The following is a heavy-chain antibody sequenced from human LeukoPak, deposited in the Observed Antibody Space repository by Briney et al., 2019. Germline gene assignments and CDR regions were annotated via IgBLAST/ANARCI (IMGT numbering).Heavy chain of an antibody. V-gene: IGHV1-46*01. CDR2: INPSGGST. J-gene: IGHJ1*01. CDR3: ARDQLYCSGGSCYSSGSNFQH. Sequence: ASVKVSCKASGYTFTSYYMHWVRQAPGQGLEWMGIINPSGGSTSYAQKFQGRVTMTRDTSTSTVYMELSSLRSEDTAVHYCARDQLYCSGGSCYSSGSNFQHWGQGTLVTVSS. CDR1: GYTFTSYY. D-gene: IGHD2-15*01.